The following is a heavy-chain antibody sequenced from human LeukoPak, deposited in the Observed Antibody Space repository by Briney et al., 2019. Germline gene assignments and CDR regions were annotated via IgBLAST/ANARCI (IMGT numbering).Heavy chain of an antibody. V-gene: IGHV4-59*08. J-gene: IGHJ4*02. CDR3: ARHGTISSESYFDY. CDR2: IHNSGRT. D-gene: IGHD1-14*01. Sequence: SETLSLTCSVSGGSVSSYYWSWIRQSPGKGLEWIGYIHNSGRTNYNPSLKSRVTGFVDTSKNQVSLRLSSVTAADTAVYYCARHGTISSESYFDYWGQGALVTASS. CDR1: GGSVSSYY.